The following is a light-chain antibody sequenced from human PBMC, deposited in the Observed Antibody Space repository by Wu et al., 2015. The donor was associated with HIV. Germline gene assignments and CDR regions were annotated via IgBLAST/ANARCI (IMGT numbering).Light chain of an antibody. V-gene: IGKV3-20*01. CDR1: QNIRNNY. J-gene: IGKJ1*01. CDR2: GAS. Sequence: EIVLTQSPGTLSLSPGEGATLSCRASQNIRNNYLAWYQQKPGQAPRLLIYGASSRATGIPDRFSGSGSGTDFTLTIYRLEPEDFAVYYCQQHGSSPWTFGQGTKVEIK. CDR3: QQHGSSPWT.